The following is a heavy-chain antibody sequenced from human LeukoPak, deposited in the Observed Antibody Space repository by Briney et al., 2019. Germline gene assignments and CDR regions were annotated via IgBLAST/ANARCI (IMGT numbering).Heavy chain of an antibody. D-gene: IGHD3-16*02. CDR2: ISSSSSYI. CDR1: GFTFSSYS. CDR3: AKADRDYDYVWGSYRPTTFDY. Sequence: TGGSLRLSCAASGFTFSSYSMNWVRQAPGKGLEWVSSISSSSSYIYYADSVKGRFTISRDNAKNSLYLQMNSLRAEDTAVDYCAKADRDYDYVWGSYRPTTFDYWGQGTLVTVSS. V-gene: IGHV3-21*01. J-gene: IGHJ4*02.